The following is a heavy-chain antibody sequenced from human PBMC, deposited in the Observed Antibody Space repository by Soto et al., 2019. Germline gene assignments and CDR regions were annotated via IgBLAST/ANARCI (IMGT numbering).Heavy chain of an antibody. D-gene: IGHD3-3*01. Sequence: SVKVSCKASGGTFSSYAISWVRQAPGQGLEWMGGIIPIFGTANYAQKFQGRVTITADESTSTAYMELSSLRSKDTAVYYCASHRYYDFWSGYYSPAYYYGMDVWGQGTTVTVSS. CDR3: ASHRYYDFWSGYYSPAYYYGMDV. CDR1: GGTFSSYA. CDR2: IIPIFGTA. J-gene: IGHJ6*02. V-gene: IGHV1-69*13.